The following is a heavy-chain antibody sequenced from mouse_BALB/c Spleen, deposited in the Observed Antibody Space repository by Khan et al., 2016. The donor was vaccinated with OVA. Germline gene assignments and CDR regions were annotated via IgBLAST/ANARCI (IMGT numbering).Heavy chain of an antibody. CDR1: GYTFTNQG. J-gene: IGHJ1*01. CDR2: INTYTGEP. Sequence: QVQLQQSGPELKKPGETVKISCKASGYTFTNQGMNWVKQAPGKGLKWMGWINTYTGEPTYADDFKGRFAFSLETSASTAYLQINNLKNEDMSTYICASGYCYFDVWGAGTTVTVSA. V-gene: IGHV9-1*02. CDR3: ASGYCYFDV.